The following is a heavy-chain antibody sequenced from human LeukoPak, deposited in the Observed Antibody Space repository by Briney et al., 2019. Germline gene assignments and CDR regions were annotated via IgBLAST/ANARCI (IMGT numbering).Heavy chain of an antibody. CDR2: ISAYNGNT. J-gene: IGHJ3*02. D-gene: IGHD6-13*01. CDR1: GYTYTSYG. Sequence: ASVKVSRKASGYTYTSYGISWVRQAPGQGLEWMGWISAYNGNTNYAQKLQGRVTMTTDTSTSTAYMELRSLRSDDTAVYYCARDQAAAGTGDAFDIWGQGTMVTVSS. CDR3: ARDQAAAGTGDAFDI. V-gene: IGHV1-18*04.